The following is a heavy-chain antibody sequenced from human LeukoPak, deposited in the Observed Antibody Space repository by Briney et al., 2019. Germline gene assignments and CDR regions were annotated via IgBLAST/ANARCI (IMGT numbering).Heavy chain of an antibody. Sequence: SLRLSCAASGFIFSNYYIRWIRHAPREGVEWGSYIISSGGTIYYTDSLKGGFTIPRDNAKNSLYLQMNRLRVEDTAVYYCASCTVTRVGGQGTLVTVSS. V-gene: IGHV3-11*01. CDR2: IISSGGTI. CDR1: GFIFSNYY. J-gene: IGHJ4*02. D-gene: IGHD4-17*01. CDR3: ASCTVTRV.